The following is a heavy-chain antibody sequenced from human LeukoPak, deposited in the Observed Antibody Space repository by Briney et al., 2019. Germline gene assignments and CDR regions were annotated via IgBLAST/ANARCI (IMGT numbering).Heavy chain of an antibody. CDR2: IYWNDDK. D-gene: IGHD3-22*01. V-gene: IGHV2-5*01. Sequence: SGPTLVKPTQTLTLTCTFSAFSLSNSGVGVGWIRQPPGKALEWLALIYWNDDKRYSPSLKSRLTITKDTSKNQVVLTMTNMDPVDTATYYCAHSHDSSSAYSHSFDHRGQGTLVTVSS. CDR1: AFSLSNSGVG. J-gene: IGHJ4*02. CDR3: AHSHDSSSAYSHSFDH.